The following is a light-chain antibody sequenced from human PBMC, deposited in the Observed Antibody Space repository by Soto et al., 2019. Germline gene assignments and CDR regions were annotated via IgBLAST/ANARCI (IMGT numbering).Light chain of an antibody. CDR3: QSYDSSLSVYV. J-gene: IGLJ1*01. V-gene: IGLV1-40*01. CDR2: GNN. CDR1: SSNIGAGYD. Sequence: QSVLTQPPSVSGAPGQWVTISCTGSSSNIGAGYDVHWYQQLPGTAPKVLIYGNNNRPSGVPDRFSGSKSGTSASLAITGLQAEDEADYDCQSYDSSLSVYVFGTGTKPTVL.